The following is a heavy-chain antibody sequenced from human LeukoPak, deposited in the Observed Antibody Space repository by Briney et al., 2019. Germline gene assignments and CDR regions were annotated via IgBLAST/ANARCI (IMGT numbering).Heavy chain of an antibody. Sequence: SSETLSLTCTVSGGSISSYYWSWIRQAPGKGLEWIGYIYTSGSTNYNPSLKSRVTISVDTSKNQFSLKLSSVTAADTAVYYCARLLVRGVIITQSLYYYYYMDVWGKGTTVTVSS. CDR2: IYTSGST. D-gene: IGHD3-10*01. CDR1: GGSISSYY. CDR3: ARLLVRGVIITQSLYYYYYMDV. J-gene: IGHJ6*03. V-gene: IGHV4-4*09.